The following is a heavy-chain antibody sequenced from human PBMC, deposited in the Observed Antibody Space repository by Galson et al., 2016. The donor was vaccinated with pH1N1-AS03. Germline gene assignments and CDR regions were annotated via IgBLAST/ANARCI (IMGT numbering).Heavy chain of an antibody. Sequence: SVKVSCKASGYTFTNYAVHWVRQAPGQRLEWMGWINGGNGNTKFSRKFQGRVTLTRDTSASTAYMELSGLRSEDTAVYYCARAATFYDHFFDFWGQGTLVTVSS. CDR3: ARAATFYDHFFDF. D-gene: IGHD2/OR15-2a*01. J-gene: IGHJ4*02. CDR2: INGGNGNT. V-gene: IGHV1-3*01. CDR1: GYTFTNYA.